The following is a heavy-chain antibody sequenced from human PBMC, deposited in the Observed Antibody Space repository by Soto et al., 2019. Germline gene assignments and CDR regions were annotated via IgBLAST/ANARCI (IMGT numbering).Heavy chain of an antibody. J-gene: IGHJ3*01. CDR1: GFSLSSIGVG. Sequence: QITLKESGPTLVKPTQTLTLTCTFSGFSLSSIGVGVGWIRQPPGKALEWLGILYWDDDKHYSPSLKSRISNPQDTFKDQVVLTLTNMDPVDTATYYCAHTIVVVPTAHDAFDVWGQGTMVTVSS. D-gene: IGHD2-2*01. CDR2: LYWDDDK. CDR3: AHTIVVVPTAHDAFDV. V-gene: IGHV2-5*02.